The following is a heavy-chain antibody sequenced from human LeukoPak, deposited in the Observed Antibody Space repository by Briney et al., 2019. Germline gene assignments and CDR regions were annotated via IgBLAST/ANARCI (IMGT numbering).Heavy chain of an antibody. J-gene: IGHJ5*02. CDR1: GGSISSYY. V-gene: IGHV4-59*01. CDR2: IYYSGST. D-gene: IGHD1-14*01. Sequence: SETLSLTCTVSGGSISSYYWSWIRQPPGRGLEWIGYIYYSGSTNYNPSLKSRDTISVDTSKNQFSLKLSSVTAADTAVYYCARAPPSNHIAWFDPWGQGTLVTVSS. CDR3: ARAPPSNHIAWFDP.